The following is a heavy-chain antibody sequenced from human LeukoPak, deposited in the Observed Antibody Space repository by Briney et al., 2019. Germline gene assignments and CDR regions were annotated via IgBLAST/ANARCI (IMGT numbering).Heavy chain of an antibody. CDR1: GFTFGGYT. J-gene: IGHJ4*02. CDR2: ITSGGDYM. V-gene: IGHV3-21*01. CDR3: ARVSIFGVVIANDY. D-gene: IGHD3-16*02. Sequence: GSLRLSCAASGFTFGGYTMSWVRQAPGKGLLWVSTITSGGDYMYYADPVKGRFTISRDDSKNSLYLHMNSLRAEDKAVYYCARVSIFGVVIANDYWGQGTVVTVSS.